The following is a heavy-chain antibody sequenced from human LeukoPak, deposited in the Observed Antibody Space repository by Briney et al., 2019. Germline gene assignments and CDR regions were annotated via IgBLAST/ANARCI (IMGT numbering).Heavy chain of an antibody. CDR1: GGSISSSSYY. CDR2: IYYSGST. Sequence: SETLSLTCTVSGGSISSSSYYWGWIRQPPGKGLEWIGSIYYSGSTYYNPSPRSRVTISVDTSKNQFSLKLSSVTAADTAVYYCARTTQFNTVIQDWGQGTLVTVSS. D-gene: IGHD4-17*01. V-gene: IGHV4-39*01. J-gene: IGHJ1*01. CDR3: ARTTQFNTVIQD.